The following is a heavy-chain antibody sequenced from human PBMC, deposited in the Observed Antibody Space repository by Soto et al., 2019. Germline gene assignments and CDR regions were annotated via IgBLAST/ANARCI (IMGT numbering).Heavy chain of an antibody. CDR3: ARGDRGAFDL. CDR2: INGDGSDT. CDR1: GFDFNNYW. D-gene: IGHD2-21*02. V-gene: IGHV3-74*03. Sequence: PGGSLRLSCGASGFDFNNYWMHWVRQDPGKGLVWVSRINGDGSDTKYADSVKGRFTISRDNAKKTVYLQMNSLRAEDTAVYYCARGDRGAFDLWGQGTMVTVSS. J-gene: IGHJ3*01.